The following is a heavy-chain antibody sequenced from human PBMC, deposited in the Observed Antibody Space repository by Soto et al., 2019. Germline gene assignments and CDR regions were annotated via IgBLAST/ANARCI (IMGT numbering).Heavy chain of an antibody. CDR3: AREYYDYVWGSYLLPYYFDY. V-gene: IGHV4-39*02. CDR1: GGSISSSSYY. Sequence: SETLSLTCTVSGGSISSSSYYWGWIRQPPGKGLEWIGSIYYSGSTYYNPSLKSRVTISVDTSKNQFSLKLSSVTAADTAVYYCAREYYDYVWGSYLLPYYFDYWGQGTLVTVSS. D-gene: IGHD3-16*02. CDR2: IYYSGST. J-gene: IGHJ4*02.